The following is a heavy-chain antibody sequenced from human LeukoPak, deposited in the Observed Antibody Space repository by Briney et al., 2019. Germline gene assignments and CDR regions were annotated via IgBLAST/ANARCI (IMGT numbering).Heavy chain of an antibody. CDR1: GYTFTSYA. V-gene: IGHV7-4-1*02. J-gene: IGHJ5*02. D-gene: IGHD6-13*01. CDR2: INTNTGNP. Sequence: ASVKVSCKASGYTFTSYAMNWVRQAPGQGLEWMGWINTNTGNPTYAQGFTGRFVFSLDTSVSTAYLQISSLKAEDTAVYYCARAVGGSSWSLYNWFDPWGQGTLVTVSS. CDR3: ARAVGGSSWSLYNWFDP.